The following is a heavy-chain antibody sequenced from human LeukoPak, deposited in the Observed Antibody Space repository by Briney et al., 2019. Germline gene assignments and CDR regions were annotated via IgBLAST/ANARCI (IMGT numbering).Heavy chain of an antibody. Sequence: PGGALRLSCADSLFTFSSYWMHWVRQAPGKGLVWVSRINSDGRSTSYVDSVKGRFTISRDNSKNTLYLQTNSLRAEDTAVYYCARDWATPDYWGQGTLVTVSS. CDR1: LFTFSSYW. D-gene: IGHD2-15*01. V-gene: IGHV3-74*01. CDR3: ARDWATPDY. CDR2: INSDGRST. J-gene: IGHJ4*02.